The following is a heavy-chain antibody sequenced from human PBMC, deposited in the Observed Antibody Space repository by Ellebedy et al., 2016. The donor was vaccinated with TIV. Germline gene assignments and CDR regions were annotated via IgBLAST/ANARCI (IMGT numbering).Heavy chain of an antibody. J-gene: IGHJ6*03. V-gene: IGHV3-33*01. Sequence: GGSLRLSXAASGFTFSSYGMHWVRQAPGKGLEWVAVIWYDGSNKYYADSVKGRFTISRDNSKNTLYLQMNSLRAENTAVYYCARDGQWELLSYYYMDVWGKGTTVTVSS. CDR1: GFTFSSYG. D-gene: IGHD1-26*01. CDR2: IWYDGSNK. CDR3: ARDGQWELLSYYYMDV.